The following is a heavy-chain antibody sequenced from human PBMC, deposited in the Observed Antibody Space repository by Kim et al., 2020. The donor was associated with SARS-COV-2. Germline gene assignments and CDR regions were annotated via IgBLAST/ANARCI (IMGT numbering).Heavy chain of an antibody. Sequence: ADPVKGRFTSSRDNSKNSLYLQMNSLRTEDTALYYCAKDGDYYDSSGYLNWGQGTLVTVSS. D-gene: IGHD3-22*01. V-gene: IGHV3-43*01. CDR3: AKDGDYYDSSGYLN. J-gene: IGHJ4*02.